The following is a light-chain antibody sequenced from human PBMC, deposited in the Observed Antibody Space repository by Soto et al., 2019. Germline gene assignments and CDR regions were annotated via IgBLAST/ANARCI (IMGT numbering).Light chain of an antibody. J-gene: IGKJ1*01. CDR2: DAS. CDR3: QQSYNTPLT. CDR1: QSISSY. Sequence: DIQMTQSPSSLSASVGDRVTITCRASQSISSYLNWYQQKPGKAPKLLIYDASTLQSGVPSRFRGGASGTDFTLTISSLQLDDFATYYCQQSYNTPLTFGQGTKVEIK. V-gene: IGKV1-39*01.